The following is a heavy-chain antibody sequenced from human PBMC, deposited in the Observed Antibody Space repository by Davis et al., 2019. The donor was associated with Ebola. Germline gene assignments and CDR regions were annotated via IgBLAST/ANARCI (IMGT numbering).Heavy chain of an antibody. D-gene: IGHD4-17*01. J-gene: IGHJ4*02. V-gene: IGHV4-59*08. Sequence: MPSETLSLTCTVSGGSISSYYWSWIRQPPGKGLEWIGYIYYSGSTNYNPSLKSRVTISVDTSKNQFSLKLSSVTAADTAVYYCARLKYGDLDYWGQGTLVTVSS. CDR3: ARLKYGDLDY. CDR1: GGSISSYY. CDR2: IYYSGST.